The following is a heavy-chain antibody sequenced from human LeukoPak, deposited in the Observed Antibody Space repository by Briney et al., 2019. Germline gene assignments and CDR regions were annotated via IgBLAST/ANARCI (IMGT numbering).Heavy chain of an antibody. CDR3: AKDFANFLGYCSSTSCPSTDY. V-gene: IGHV3-30-3*01. CDR1: GFIFNSYA. J-gene: IGHJ4*02. Sequence: GRSLRLSCAASGFIFNSYAMHWVRQAPGKGLEWVALISYDGNIKYYADSVRGRFTISRDNSKNTVYLQMNSLRAEDTAVYYCAKDFANFLGYCSSTSCPSTDYWGQGTLVTVSS. D-gene: IGHD2-2*01. CDR2: ISYDGNIK.